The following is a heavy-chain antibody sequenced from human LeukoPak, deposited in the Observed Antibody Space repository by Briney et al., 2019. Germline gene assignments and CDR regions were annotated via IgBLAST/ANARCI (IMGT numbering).Heavy chain of an antibody. V-gene: IGHV1-2*06. J-gene: IGHJ3*02. Sequence: SVKVSCKASGYTFTAYYIHWVRQAPGQGLEWVGRINCNSAGTNYAQKFRGRVTMTRDTSISTVYMELSSLRSDDTAVYYCAVQSIVANTQGDAFDIWGQGTTVIVSS. CDR1: GYTFTAYY. CDR2: INCNSAGT. CDR3: AVQSIVANTQGDAFDI. D-gene: IGHD5-12*01.